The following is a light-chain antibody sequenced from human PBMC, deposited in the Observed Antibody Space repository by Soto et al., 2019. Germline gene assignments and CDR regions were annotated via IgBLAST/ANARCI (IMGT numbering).Light chain of an antibody. Sequence: EIVMTQSPATLSVSPGETATLSCRARQSVSYNFPWYQQKPAQGPTLLIYGAFTRATGSTDRFCGSGSGTEFTLTISSLQSEDFAVYYCQQYKNWPPLTFGGGTKVEIK. CDR2: GAF. J-gene: IGKJ4*01. CDR1: QSVSYN. V-gene: IGKV3-15*01. CDR3: QQYKNWPPLT.